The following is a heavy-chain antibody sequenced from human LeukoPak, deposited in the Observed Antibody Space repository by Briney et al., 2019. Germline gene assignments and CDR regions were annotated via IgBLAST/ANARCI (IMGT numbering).Heavy chain of an antibody. J-gene: IGHJ6*02. CDR1: GFTFSSYW. CDR2: INSDGSST. CDR3: ARHDYGGNPSYYYGMDV. D-gene: IGHD4-23*01. Sequence: PGGSLRLSCAASGFTFSSYWMHWVRQAPGKGLVWVSRINSDGSSTSYADSVKGRFTISRDNAKNTLYLQMNSLRAEDTAVYYCARHDYGGNPSYYYGMDVWGQGTTVTVSS. V-gene: IGHV3-74*01.